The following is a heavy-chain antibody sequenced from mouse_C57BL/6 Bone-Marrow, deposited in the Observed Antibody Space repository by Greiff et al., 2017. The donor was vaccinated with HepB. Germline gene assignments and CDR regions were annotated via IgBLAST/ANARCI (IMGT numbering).Heavy chain of an antibody. V-gene: IGHV1-74*01. CDR2: IHPSDSDT. Sequence: QVQLQQPGAELVKPRASVKVSCKASGYTFTSYWMHWVKQRPGQGLEWIGRIHPSDSDTNYNQKFKGKATLTVDKSSSTAYMQLSSLTSEDSAVYYCAITHYYYGSSSAWFAYWGQGTLVTVSA. J-gene: IGHJ3*01. CDR3: AITHYYYGSSSAWFAY. D-gene: IGHD1-1*01. CDR1: GYTFTSYW.